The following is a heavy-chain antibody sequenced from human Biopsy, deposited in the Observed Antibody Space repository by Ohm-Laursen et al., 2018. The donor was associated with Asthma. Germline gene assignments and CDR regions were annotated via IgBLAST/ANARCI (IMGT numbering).Heavy chain of an antibody. D-gene: IGHD6-13*01. Sequence: ASVKVSCKASGGTFSSYAISWVRQAPGQGLEWMGGIIPIFGTANYAQKFQGRVTITADESTSTAYMELSSLRSEDTAVYYCARDFLLQHGSSWYYYYYGMDVWGQGTTVTASS. J-gene: IGHJ6*02. CDR2: IIPIFGTA. CDR1: GGTFSSYA. V-gene: IGHV1-69*13. CDR3: ARDFLLQHGSSWYYYYYGMDV.